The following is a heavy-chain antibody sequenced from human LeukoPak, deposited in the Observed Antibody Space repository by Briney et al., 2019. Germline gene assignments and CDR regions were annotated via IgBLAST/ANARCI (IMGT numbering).Heavy chain of an antibody. Sequence: PGGSLRLSCAASGFTFSSYAMSWVRQAPGKGLEWVSAISGSGGSTYYADSVRGRFTISRDNSKNTLYLQMNSLRAEDTAVYYRAKVGYSSSLRHFDYWGQGTLVTVSS. CDR3: AKVGYSSSLRHFDY. D-gene: IGHD6-13*01. CDR2: ISGSGGST. V-gene: IGHV3-23*01. J-gene: IGHJ4*02. CDR1: GFTFSSYA.